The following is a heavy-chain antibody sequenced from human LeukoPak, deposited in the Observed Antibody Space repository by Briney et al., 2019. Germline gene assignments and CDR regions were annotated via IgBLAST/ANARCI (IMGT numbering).Heavy chain of an antibody. CDR1: GYSISSGYY. V-gene: IGHV4-38-2*02. CDR2: IYHSGST. CDR3: VRGIWGSYTMIDY. Sequence: SETLSLTCTVSGYSISSGYYWGWIRQPPGKGLEWIGSIYHSGSTYYNPSLKSRVTISVDTSKNQFSLKLSSVTAADTAVYYCVRGIWGSYTMIDYWGQGTLVTVSS. J-gene: IGHJ4*02. D-gene: IGHD1-26*01.